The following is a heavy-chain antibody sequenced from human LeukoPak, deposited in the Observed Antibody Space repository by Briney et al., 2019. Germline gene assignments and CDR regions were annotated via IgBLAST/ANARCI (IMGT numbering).Heavy chain of an antibody. V-gene: IGHV3-33*01. J-gene: IGHJ4*02. D-gene: IGHD4-17*01. Sequence: PGGSLRLSCAASGFTFSSYGMHWVRQAPGKGLEWVAVIWYDGSNKYYADSVKGRFTISRDNSKNTLYLQMNSLRAEDTAVYYCARGKYRDDYGDPFDYWGQGTLVTVSS. CDR1: GFTFSSYG. CDR3: ARGKYRDDYGDPFDY. CDR2: IWYDGSNK.